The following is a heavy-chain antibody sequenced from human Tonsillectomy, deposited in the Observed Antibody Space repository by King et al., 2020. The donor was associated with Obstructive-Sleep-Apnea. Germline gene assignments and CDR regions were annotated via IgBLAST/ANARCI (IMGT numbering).Heavy chain of an antibody. V-gene: IGHV3-15*01. J-gene: IGHJ4*02. CDR2: IKSKIGGGTT. CDR1: GFTFSDAW. CDR3: THIVVVPAAMLY. D-gene: IGHD2-2*01. Sequence: VQLVEAGGGLVKPGGSLRLSCVASGFTFSDAWRICVRRAPGKGLEWVGRIKSKIGGGTTDYAAPVKGRLTIQRDDSKNTVYLQMNSLKTEDTAVYFCTHIVVVPAAMLYWGQGTLVTVSS.